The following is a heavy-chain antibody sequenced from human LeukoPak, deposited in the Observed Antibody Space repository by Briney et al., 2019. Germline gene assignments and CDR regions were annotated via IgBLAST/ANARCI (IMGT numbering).Heavy chain of an antibody. D-gene: IGHD6-19*01. Sequence: ASVKEACKASGGTFRSYTISWVRQAPGQGLEWMGRIIPILGIANYAQKFQGRVTITADKSTSTAYMELSSLRSEDTAVYYCARSGAVAGALHLEYWGQGTLVTVSS. CDR3: ARSGAVAGALHLEY. V-gene: IGHV1-69*02. J-gene: IGHJ4*02. CDR2: IIPILGIA. CDR1: GGTFRSYT.